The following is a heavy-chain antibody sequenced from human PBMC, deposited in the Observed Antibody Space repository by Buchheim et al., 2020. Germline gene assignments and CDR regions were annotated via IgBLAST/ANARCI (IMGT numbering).Heavy chain of an antibody. CDR3: AIIAAGFSHPQKANWFDP. V-gene: IGHV4-39*07. CDR1: GGSISSSSYY. CDR2: IYYSGST. D-gene: IGHD6-13*01. Sequence: QLQLQESGPGLVKPSETLSLTCTVSGGSISSSSYYWGWIRQPPGKGLEWIGSIYYSGSTYYNPSLKSRVTISVDTSKNQFSLKLSSVTAADTAVYYCAIIAAGFSHPQKANWFDPWGQGTL. J-gene: IGHJ5*02.